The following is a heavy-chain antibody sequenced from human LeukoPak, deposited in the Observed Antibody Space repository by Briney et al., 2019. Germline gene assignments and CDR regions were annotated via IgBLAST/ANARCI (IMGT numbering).Heavy chain of an antibody. D-gene: IGHD5-18*01. J-gene: IGHJ4*02. Sequence: PSETLSLTCTVSGGSIIGYYWSWIRQPPGKGLEWIGFIYTSGSTKYNPSLKSRVTISVDTSKNQLSLKLSSVTAADTAVYYCARARPDTAMAVDYWGQGTLVTVSS. V-gene: IGHV4-4*09. CDR3: ARARPDTAMAVDY. CDR1: GGSIIGYY. CDR2: IYTSGST.